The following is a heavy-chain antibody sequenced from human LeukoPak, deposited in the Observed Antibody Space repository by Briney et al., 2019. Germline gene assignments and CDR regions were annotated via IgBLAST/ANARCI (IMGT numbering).Heavy chain of an antibody. D-gene: IGHD3-10*01. V-gene: IGHV4-34*01. CDR1: GFTFRNAW. J-gene: IGHJ5*02. CDR3: ARAGPYYGSGSYYNWFDP. CDR2: INHSGST. Sequence: GSLRLSCAASGFTFRNAWMNWVRQAPGKGLEWVGEINHSGSTNYNPSLKSRVTISVDTSKNQFSLKLSSVTAADTAVYYCARAGPYYGSGSYYNWFDPWGQGTLVTVSS.